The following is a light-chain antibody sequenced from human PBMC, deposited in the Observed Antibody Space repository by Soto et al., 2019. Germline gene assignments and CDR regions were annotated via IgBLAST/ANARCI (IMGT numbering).Light chain of an antibody. CDR3: QQCRNCALT. CDR1: QNVYNN. J-gene: IGKJ4*01. Sequence: EIVMTQSPATRSLSPGEGATLSCKASQNVYNNLAWYKQRPGQPPRLIIYDASTTATGIAARFSGSAYGTEVTLPVSSRQSEDFAVYFCQQCRNCALTCGGGTKVEIK. CDR2: DAS. V-gene: IGKV3-15*01.